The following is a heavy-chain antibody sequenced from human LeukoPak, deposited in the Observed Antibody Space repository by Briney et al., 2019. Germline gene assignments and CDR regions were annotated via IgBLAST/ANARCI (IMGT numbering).Heavy chain of an antibody. CDR1: GYTFTSYG. D-gene: IGHD3-22*01. J-gene: IGHJ4*02. CDR3: ARNTYYYDSSGYYSY. V-gene: IGHV1-18*01. Sequence: ASVKVSCKASGYTFTSYGISRVRQAPRHGLECMGWISAYNGNTNYAQKLQGRVTTTTDTSTSTAYMELRSLRSDDTAVYYCARNTYYYDSSGYYSYWGQGTLVTVSS. CDR2: ISAYNGNT.